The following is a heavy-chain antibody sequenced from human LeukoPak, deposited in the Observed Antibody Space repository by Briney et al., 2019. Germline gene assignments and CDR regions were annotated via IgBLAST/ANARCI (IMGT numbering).Heavy chain of an antibody. CDR3: ARVRITIFGVVIIPDYYYYMDV. CDR2: INWNGGST. CDR1: GFTFDDYA. Sequence: PGGSLRLSCAASGFTFDDYAMHWVRQAPGKGLEWVSGINWNGGSTGYADSVKGRFTISRDNAKNSPYLQMNSLRAEDTALYYCARVRITIFGVVIIPDYYYYMDVWGKGTTVTVSS. J-gene: IGHJ6*03. V-gene: IGHV3-20*04. D-gene: IGHD3-3*01.